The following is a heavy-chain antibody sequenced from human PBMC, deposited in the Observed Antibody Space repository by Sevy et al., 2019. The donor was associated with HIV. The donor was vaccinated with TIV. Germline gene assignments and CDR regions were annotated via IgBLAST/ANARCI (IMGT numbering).Heavy chain of an antibody. CDR1: GFTFSSYS. D-gene: IGHD2-2*01. J-gene: IGHJ3*02. V-gene: IGHV3-21*01. CDR2: ISSSSSYI. CDR3: ARDMKSYAAFDI. Sequence: GWSLRLSCAASGFTFSSYSMNWVRQAPGKGLEWVSSISSSSSYIYYADSVKGRFTISRDNAKNSLSLQMNSLRAEDTAVYYCARDMKSYAAFDIWGQGTMVTVSS.